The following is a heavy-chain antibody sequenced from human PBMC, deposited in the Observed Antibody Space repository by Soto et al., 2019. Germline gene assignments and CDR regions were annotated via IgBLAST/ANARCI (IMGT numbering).Heavy chain of an antibody. J-gene: IGHJ6*02. CDR1: GFTFNDYS. V-gene: IGHV3-21*01. CDR3: VRAGHVFDVHYFGMDL. Sequence: GGSLRLSCEASGFTFNDYSMDWVRQAPVKGLEWVSSISSSGTYIYYADSVKGRLAISRDNANNVMYLQMENLRAEDTAVYYCVRAGHVFDVHYFGMDLWGQGTTVTVSS. D-gene: IGHD3-10*01. CDR2: ISSSGTYI.